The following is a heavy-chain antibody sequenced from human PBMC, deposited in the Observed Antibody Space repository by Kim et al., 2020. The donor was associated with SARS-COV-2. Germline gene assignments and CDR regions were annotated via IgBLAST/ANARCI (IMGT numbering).Heavy chain of an antibody. Sequence: ASVKVSCKVSGYTLTELSMHWVRQAPGKGLEWMGGFDPEDGETIYAQKFQGRVTMTEDTSTDTAYMELSSLRSEDTAVYYCATKEGSGSYGVYFDYWGQGTLVTVSS. CDR1: GYTLTELS. J-gene: IGHJ4*02. CDR3: ATKEGSGSYGVYFDY. CDR2: FDPEDGET. V-gene: IGHV1-24*01. D-gene: IGHD3-10*01.